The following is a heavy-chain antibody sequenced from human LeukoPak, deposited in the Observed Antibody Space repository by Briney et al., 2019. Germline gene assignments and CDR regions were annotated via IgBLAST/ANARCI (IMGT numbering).Heavy chain of an antibody. CDR1: GYSISSGYY. CDR2: IYHSGST. V-gene: IGHV4-38-2*02. Sequence: PSETLSLTCTVSGYSISSGYYWGWIRQPPGKGLEWIGSIYHSGSTYYNPSLKSRVTISVDTSKNQFSLKLSSVTAADTAVYYCARAGIARGRGFGELLHLHFDYWGQGTLVTVSS. CDR3: ARAGIARGRGFGELLHLHFDY. J-gene: IGHJ4*02. D-gene: IGHD3-10*01.